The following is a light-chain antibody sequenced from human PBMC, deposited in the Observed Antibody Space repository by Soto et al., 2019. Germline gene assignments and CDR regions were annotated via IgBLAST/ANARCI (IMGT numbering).Light chain of an antibody. Sequence: EIVLTQSPATLSLSPGERATLSCRASQSVSSYLAWYQQKPGQAPRLLIYDASNRATGIPDRFSGSGSGTDFTLTVSSLEPEDFALYYCQQRSNWPPEITFGQGTRLEI. CDR2: DAS. J-gene: IGKJ5*01. V-gene: IGKV3-11*01. CDR3: QQRSNWPPEIT. CDR1: QSVSSY.